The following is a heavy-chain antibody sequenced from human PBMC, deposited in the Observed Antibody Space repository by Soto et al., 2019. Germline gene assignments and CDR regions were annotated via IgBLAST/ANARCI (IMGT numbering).Heavy chain of an antibody. V-gene: IGHV3-23*01. CDR1: GFTFNNYA. CDR3: AKDRLGGNFDY. CDR2: ISGTGGGT. Sequence: SLRLSCAASGFTFNNYATNWVRQAPGKGLEWVATISGTGGGTYYADSVKGRFTISRDNSKNTLYLQMNSLRVEDTAVYYCAKDRLGGNFDYWGQGTQVTVSS. J-gene: IGHJ4*02.